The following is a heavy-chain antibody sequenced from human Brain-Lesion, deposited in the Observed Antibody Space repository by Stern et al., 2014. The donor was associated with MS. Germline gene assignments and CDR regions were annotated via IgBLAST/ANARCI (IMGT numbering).Heavy chain of an antibody. CDR3: ARVDCSGTNCFYYYYGMDV. J-gene: IGHJ6*02. CDR2: ISVGTDYI. Sequence: EVQLVQSGGGLVKPGGSLRLSCAASGFTFNSYSMNWVRQAPGKGLEWVSSISVGTDYIYYANSVKGRFTISRDNAKNSLFLQMNTLRAEDTGVYYCARVDCSGTNCFYYYYGMDVWGQGTTVTVS. D-gene: IGHD2-2*01. V-gene: IGHV3-21*01. CDR1: GFTFNSYS.